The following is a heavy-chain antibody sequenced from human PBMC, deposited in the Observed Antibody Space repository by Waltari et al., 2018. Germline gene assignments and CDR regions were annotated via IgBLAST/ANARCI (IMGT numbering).Heavy chain of an antibody. CDR3: ATVSYDFARGLTGFYMDV. J-gene: IGHJ6*03. Sequence: QVQLVQSGAEVKKPGASVKVSCTSSEYTFITSGITWVRQAPGKGLEWMGWITAKKGYKKNATDPQDRVTMPTARSTSTVYMDLRRLRSDDTAMYYCATVSYDFARGLTGFYMDVWGNGTTVAVSS. D-gene: IGHD3-16*01. CDR1: EYTFITSG. V-gene: IGHV1-18*01. CDR2: ITAKKGYK.